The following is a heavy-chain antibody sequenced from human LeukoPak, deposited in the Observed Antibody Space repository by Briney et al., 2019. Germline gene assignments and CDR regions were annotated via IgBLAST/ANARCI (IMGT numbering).Heavy chain of an antibody. Sequence: ASVEVSCKVSGYTLTELSMHWVRQAPGKGLEWMGGFDPEDGETIYAQKFQGRVTMTEDTSTDTAYMELSGLRSEDTAVYYCATHDYDILTGYYRLSFDYWGQGTLVTVSS. CDR2: FDPEDGET. CDR3: ATHDYDILTGYYRLSFDY. D-gene: IGHD3-9*01. V-gene: IGHV1-24*01. CDR1: GYTLTELS. J-gene: IGHJ4*02.